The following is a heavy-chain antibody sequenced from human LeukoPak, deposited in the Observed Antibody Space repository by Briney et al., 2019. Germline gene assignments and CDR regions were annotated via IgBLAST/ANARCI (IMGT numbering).Heavy chain of an antibody. Sequence: PGGSLRLSCAASGFTFSSYSMNWVRQAPGKGLEWVSSISSSSSYIYYADFVKGRFTISRDNAKNSLYLQMNSLRAEDTAVYYCARDGNNWIARGYYYYMDVWGKGTTVTVSS. CDR1: GFTFSSYS. V-gene: IGHV3-21*01. CDR3: ARDGNNWIARGYYYYMDV. J-gene: IGHJ6*03. D-gene: IGHD1-20*01. CDR2: ISSSSSYI.